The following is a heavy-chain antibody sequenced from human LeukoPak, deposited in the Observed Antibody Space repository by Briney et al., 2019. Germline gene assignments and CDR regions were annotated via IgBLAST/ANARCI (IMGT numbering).Heavy chain of an antibody. V-gene: IGHV1-18*01. D-gene: IGHD6-13*01. Sequence: ASVKVSCKASGYTFTSYGISWVRQAPGQGLEWMGWISAYNGNTNYAQKLQGRVTMTTDTSTSTAYMELRSLRSDDTAVYYCTIGDSSSSGSGFDYWGQGTLVTVSS. J-gene: IGHJ4*02. CDR1: GYTFTSYG. CDR3: TIGDSSSSGSGFDY. CDR2: ISAYNGNT.